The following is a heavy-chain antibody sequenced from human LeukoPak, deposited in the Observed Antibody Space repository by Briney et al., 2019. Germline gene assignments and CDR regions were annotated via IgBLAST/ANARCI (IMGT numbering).Heavy chain of an antibody. V-gene: IGHV3-30*02. J-gene: IGHJ4*02. CDR2: IRYGGSNK. CDR3: AKDFGNSFDY. D-gene: IGHD4-23*01. CDR1: GFTFSSYG. Sequence: PGGSLRLSCAASGFTFSSYGMHWVRQAPGKGLEWVAFIRYGGSNKYYADSVKGRFTISRDNSKNTLYLRMNSLRAEDTAVYYCAKDFGNSFDYWGQGTLVTVSS.